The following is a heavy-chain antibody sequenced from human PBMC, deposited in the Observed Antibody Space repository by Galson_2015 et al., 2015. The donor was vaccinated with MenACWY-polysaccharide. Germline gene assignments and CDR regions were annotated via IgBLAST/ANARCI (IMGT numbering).Heavy chain of an antibody. CDR1: GFTFSNYA. D-gene: IGHD6-13*01. Sequence: SLRLSCAASGFTFSNYAMTWVRQAPGEGLGRVSSFDGSGGHPYYADSVRGRFAVSRDDSKNTLYLEINSVRVDDTAVYYCVKGLQAGVWFWYLDRGVQGTQNIVSS. CDR2: FDGSGGHP. V-gene: IGHV3-23*01. J-gene: IGHJ4*02. CDR3: VKGLQAGVWFWYLDR.